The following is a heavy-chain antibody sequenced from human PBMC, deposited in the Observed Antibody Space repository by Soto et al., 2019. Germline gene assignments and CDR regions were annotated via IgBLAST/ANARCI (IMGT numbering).Heavy chain of an antibody. D-gene: IGHD5-18*01. J-gene: IGHJ4*02. V-gene: IGHV1-69*05. CDR3: ARAVIWGYSYGYHFDY. CDR2: IIPIFGTA. CDR1: GGTFSSYA. Sequence: QVQLVQSGAEVKKPGSSVKVSCKASGGTFSSYAISWVRQAPGQGLEWMGGIIPIFGTANYAQKFQGRVTITXXEXTXRAYMELGSLRSEDTAVYYCARAVIWGYSYGYHFDYWGQGTLVTVSS.